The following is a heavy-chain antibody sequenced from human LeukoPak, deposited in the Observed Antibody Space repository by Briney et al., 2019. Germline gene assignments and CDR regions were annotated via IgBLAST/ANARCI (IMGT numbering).Heavy chain of an antibody. J-gene: IGHJ4*02. CDR3: ARPVRRAAIDY. Sequence: GGSLGLSCAASGFTFSSYWMHWVRQAPGKGLVWVSRINSDGSSTSYADSVKGRLTISRDNAKNTLYLQMNSLRAEDTAVYYCARPVRRAAIDYWGQGTLVTVSS. D-gene: IGHD2-15*01. V-gene: IGHV3-74*01. CDR1: GFTFSSYW. CDR2: INSDGSST.